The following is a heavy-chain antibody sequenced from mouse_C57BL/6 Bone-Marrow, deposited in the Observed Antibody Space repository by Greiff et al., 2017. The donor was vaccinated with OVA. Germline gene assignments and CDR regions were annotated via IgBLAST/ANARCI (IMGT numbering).Heavy chain of an antibody. CDR1: GFSFNTYA. CDR2: IRSKSNNYAT. CDR3: VRGPPYAY. J-gene: IGHJ3*01. Sequence: DVMLVESGGGLVQPKGSLKLSCAASGFSFNTYAMNWVRQAPGKGLEWVARIRSKSNNYATYYADSVKDRFTISRDDSESMLYLQMNNLKTEDTAMYYCVRGPPYAYWGQGTLVTVSA. V-gene: IGHV10-1*01.